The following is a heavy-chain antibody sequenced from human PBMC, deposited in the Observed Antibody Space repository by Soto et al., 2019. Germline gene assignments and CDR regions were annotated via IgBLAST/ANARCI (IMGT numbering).Heavy chain of an antibody. Sequence: PSETLSLTCAVSGGSISSGGYYWSWIRQPPGKGLEWIGEINHSGSTNYNPSLESRVTISVDTSKNQFSLKVSSVTAADTAIYYCARGSSWQTRQMLYWGQGTQVTVSS. J-gene: IGHJ4*02. V-gene: IGHV4-34*01. D-gene: IGHD6-13*01. CDR2: INHSGST. CDR3: ARGSSWQTRQMLY. CDR1: GGSISSGGYY.